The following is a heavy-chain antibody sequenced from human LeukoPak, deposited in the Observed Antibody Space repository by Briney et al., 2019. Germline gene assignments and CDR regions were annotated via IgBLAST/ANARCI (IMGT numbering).Heavy chain of an antibody. J-gene: IGHJ5*02. D-gene: IGHD3-22*01. CDR3: ARARDSRLDP. CDR2: IIPIFGTA. V-gene: IGHV1-69*13. CDR1: GGTFSSYA. Sequence: GASVKVSCKASGGTFSSYAISWVRQAPGQGLEWMGGIIPIFGTANYAQKFQGRVTVTADESTSTAYMELSSLRSEDTAVYYCARARDSRLDPWGQGTLVTVSS.